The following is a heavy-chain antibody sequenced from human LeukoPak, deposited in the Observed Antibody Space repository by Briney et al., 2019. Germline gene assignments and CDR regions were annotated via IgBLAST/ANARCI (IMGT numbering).Heavy chain of an antibody. CDR2: IYYSGST. J-gene: IGHJ4*02. V-gene: IGHV4-31*03. D-gene: IGHD5-12*01. CDR1: GGSISSGGYH. CDR3: ARVHNVDTVATMEDYFDY. Sequence: SETLSLTCTVSGGSISSGGYHWSWVRQHPGKGLEWIGYIYYSGSTYYNPSLKSRVTISVDTSKNQFSLKLSSVTAADTAVYYCARVHNVDTVATMEDYFDYWGQGTLVTVSS.